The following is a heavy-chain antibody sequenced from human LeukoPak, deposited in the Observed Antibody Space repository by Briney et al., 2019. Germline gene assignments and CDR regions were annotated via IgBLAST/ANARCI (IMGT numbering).Heavy chain of an antibody. Sequence: GSLRLSCAASGFTFSSYSMNWVRQAPGKGLEWVSSISSSSSYIYYADSVKGRITISRDNAKNSLYLQMNSLRAEDTAVYYCARAFAAAGRGYYYGMDVWGQGTTVTVSS. J-gene: IGHJ6*02. D-gene: IGHD6-13*01. V-gene: IGHV3-21*01. CDR3: ARAFAAAGRGYYYGMDV. CDR1: GFTFSSYS. CDR2: ISSSSSYI.